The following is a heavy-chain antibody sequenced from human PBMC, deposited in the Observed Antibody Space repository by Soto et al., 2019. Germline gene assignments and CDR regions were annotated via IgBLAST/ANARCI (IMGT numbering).Heavy chain of an antibody. CDR1: GGSISSYY. V-gene: IGHV4-59*08. Sequence: TSETLSLTCTVSGGSISSYYWSWIRQPPGEGLEWIGYIYYSGSTNYNPSLKSRVTISVDTSKNQFSLKLSSVTAADTAVYYCASILYSSGWYYFDYWGQGTLVTVSS. D-gene: IGHD6-19*01. CDR2: IYYSGST. CDR3: ASILYSSGWYYFDY. J-gene: IGHJ4*02.